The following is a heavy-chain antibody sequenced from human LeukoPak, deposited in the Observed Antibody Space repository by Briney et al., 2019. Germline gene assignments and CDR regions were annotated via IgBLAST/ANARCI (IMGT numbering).Heavy chain of an antibody. CDR3: TREYSSSSGRAFDI. J-gene: IGHJ3*02. Sequence: GGSLRLSCATSGFTVSSNYMSWVRQALGKGLEWVSYISSTSSTMYYADSVKGRFTISRDNAKNSLYLQMNSLRAEDTAVYYCTREYSSSSGRAFDIWGQGTMVTVSS. CDR1: GFTVSSNY. CDR2: ISSTSSTM. V-gene: IGHV3-48*01. D-gene: IGHD6-6*01.